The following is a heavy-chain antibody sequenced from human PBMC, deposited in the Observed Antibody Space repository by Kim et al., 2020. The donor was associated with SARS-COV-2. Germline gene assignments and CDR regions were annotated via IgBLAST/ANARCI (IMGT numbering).Heavy chain of an antibody. D-gene: IGHD6-13*01. CDR1: GFTFSSYA. CDR3: ARVEGGIAAAGYGMDV. V-gene: IGHV3-30-3*01. CDR2: ISYDGSNK. J-gene: IGHJ6*01. Sequence: GGSLRLSCAASGFTFSSYAMHWVRQAPGKGLEWVAVISYDGSNKYYADSVKGRFTISRDNSKNTLYLQMNSLRAEDTAVYYCARVEGGIAAAGYGMDVWGQGTTVTVSS.